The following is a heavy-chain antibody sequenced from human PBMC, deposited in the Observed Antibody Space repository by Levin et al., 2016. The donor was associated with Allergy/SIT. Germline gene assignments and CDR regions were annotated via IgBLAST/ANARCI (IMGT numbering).Heavy chain of an antibody. D-gene: IGHD3-22*01. CDR3: AKDLSDIVVVTYDAFDI. Sequence: ASVKVSCKVSGYTLTELSMHWVRQAPGKGLEWMGGFDPEDGETIYAQKFQGRVTMTEDTSTDTAYMELSSLRAEDTAVYYCAKDLSDIVVVTYDAFDIWGQGTMVTVSS. V-gene: IGHV1-24*01. CDR2: FDPEDGET. CDR1: GYTLTELS. J-gene: IGHJ3*02.